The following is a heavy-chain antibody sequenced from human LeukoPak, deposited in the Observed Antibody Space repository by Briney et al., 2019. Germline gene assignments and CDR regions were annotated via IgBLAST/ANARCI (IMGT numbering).Heavy chain of an antibody. J-gene: IGHJ4*02. Sequence: GGSLRLSCAASGFTFSSYAMSWVRQAPGKGLEWVSAISGSGGSTYYADSVKGRFTISRDKSQNTLHLQMNILRAEDTAVYYCRGRLAGRGDYWGQGTLVTVSS. CDR3: RGRLAGRGDY. CDR1: GFTFSSYA. V-gene: IGHV3-23*01. D-gene: IGHD6-13*01. CDR2: ISGSGGST.